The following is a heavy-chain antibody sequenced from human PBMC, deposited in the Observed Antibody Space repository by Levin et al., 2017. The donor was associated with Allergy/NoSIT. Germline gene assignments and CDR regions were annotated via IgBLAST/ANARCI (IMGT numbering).Heavy chain of an antibody. J-gene: IGHJ6*03. CDR2: INTNTGNP. D-gene: IGHD6-13*01. CDR3: ARDHRSELAAAEDYYYYYMDV. CDR1: GYTFTSYA. V-gene: IGHV7-4-1*02. Sequence: ASVKVSCKASGYTFTSYAMNWVRQAPGQGLEWMGWINTNTGNPTYAQGFTGRFVFSLDTSVSTAYLQISSLKAEDTAVYYCARDHRSELAAAEDYYYYYMDVWGKGTTVTVSS.